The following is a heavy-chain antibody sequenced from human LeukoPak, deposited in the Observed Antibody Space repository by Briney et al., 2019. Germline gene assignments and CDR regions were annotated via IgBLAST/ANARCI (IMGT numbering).Heavy chain of an antibody. Sequence: PGGSLRLSCVASGFTFSSYAMSWVRQAPGKGLEWVSAISGSGGSTYYADSVKGRFTISRDNSKNTLYLQMNSLRAEDTAVYYCAKGVVVVPAKYYFDYWGQGTLVTVSS. J-gene: IGHJ4*02. CDR3: AKGVVVVPAKYYFDY. V-gene: IGHV3-23*01. CDR1: GFTFSSYA. CDR2: ISGSGGST. D-gene: IGHD2-15*01.